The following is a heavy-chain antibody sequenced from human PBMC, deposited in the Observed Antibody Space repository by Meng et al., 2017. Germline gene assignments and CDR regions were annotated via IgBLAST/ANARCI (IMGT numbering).Heavy chain of an antibody. V-gene: IGHV3-66*03. Sequence: GGSLRLSCAASGLTVSSNYMNWVRQAPGKGLKWVSVIYNCGSTHYADSVKGRFTISRDNAKNSLYLQMNSLRAEDTAVYYCAREGYYDSSGYEAFDIWGQGTMVTVSS. CDR3: AREGYYDSSGYEAFDI. J-gene: IGHJ3*02. CDR1: GLTVSSNY. CDR2: IYNCGST. D-gene: IGHD3-22*01.